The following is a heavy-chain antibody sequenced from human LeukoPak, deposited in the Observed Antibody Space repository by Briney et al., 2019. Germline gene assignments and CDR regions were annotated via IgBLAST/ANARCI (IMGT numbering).Heavy chain of an antibody. CDR2: MNPNSGNT. CDR1: GYTFTSYD. Sequence: ASVKVSCKASGYTFTSYDINWVRQATGQGLEGMGWMNPNSGNTGYAQKSQGRVTMTRNTSISTAYMELSSLRSEDTAVYYCATAEGTAMVTPGYDYWGQGTLVTVSS. CDR3: ATAEGTAMVTPGYDY. V-gene: IGHV1-8*01. J-gene: IGHJ4*02. D-gene: IGHD5-18*01.